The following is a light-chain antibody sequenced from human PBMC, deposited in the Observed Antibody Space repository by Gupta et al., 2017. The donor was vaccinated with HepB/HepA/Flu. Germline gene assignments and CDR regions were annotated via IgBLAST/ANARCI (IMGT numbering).Light chain of an antibody. J-gene: IGLJ1*01. V-gene: IGLV3-21*04. Sequence: SYVLTQPPSVSVAPGKTARISCRGSNIGTKSVHWYQQRPGQAPVLVMYYDDNRPSGIPDRFSGSNSGVTATLTISRVEVGDEADYFCQTWDSSSDHYVFGSGTKVTVL. CDR2: YDD. CDR1: NIGTKS. CDR3: QTWDSSSDHYV.